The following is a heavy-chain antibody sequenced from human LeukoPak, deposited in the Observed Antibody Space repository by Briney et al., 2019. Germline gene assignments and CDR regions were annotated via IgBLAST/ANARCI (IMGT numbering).Heavy chain of an antibody. Sequence: GGSLRLFCAPSGFTFSIYAMRWVRQAPGKGLEWVSAISGSGGSTYYADSVKGRFTISRDNSKNTLYLQMNSLRAEDTAVYYCAKGGAYYYDILTGSIYYFDYWGQGTLVTVSS. CDR3: AKGGAYYYDILTGSIYYFDY. V-gene: IGHV3-23*01. J-gene: IGHJ4*02. D-gene: IGHD3-9*01. CDR2: ISGSGGST. CDR1: GFTFSIYA.